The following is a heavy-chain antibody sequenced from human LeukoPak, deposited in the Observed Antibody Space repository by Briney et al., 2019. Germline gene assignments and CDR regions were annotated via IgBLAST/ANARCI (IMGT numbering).Heavy chain of an antibody. D-gene: IGHD2-2*01. CDR3: ARDPRGDIVVVPAAMPDYYYYMDV. CDR1: GYTFTSYY. CDR2: INPSGDST. J-gene: IGHJ6*03. V-gene: IGHV1-46*01. Sequence: ASVKVSCKASGYTFTSYYMHWVRQAPGQGLEWMGIINPSGDSTSYAQKFQGRVTMTRDMSTSTVYMELSSLRSEDTAVYYCARDPRGDIVVVPAAMPDYYYYMDVWGKGTTVTISS.